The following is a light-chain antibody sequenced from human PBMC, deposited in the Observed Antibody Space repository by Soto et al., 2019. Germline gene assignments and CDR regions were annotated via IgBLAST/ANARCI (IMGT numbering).Light chain of an antibody. CDR1: SNDIGAYNY. J-gene: IGLJ1*01. Sequence: QSALTQPASVSGSPGQSITISCTGTSNDIGAYNYVSWYQQHPGKAPKLMIYDVTNRPSGVSNRFSGSKSGNTASLTISGLQAEDEADYYCSSYTSSSTYVFVTGTKVTVL. CDR2: DVT. V-gene: IGLV2-14*03. CDR3: SSYTSSSTYV.